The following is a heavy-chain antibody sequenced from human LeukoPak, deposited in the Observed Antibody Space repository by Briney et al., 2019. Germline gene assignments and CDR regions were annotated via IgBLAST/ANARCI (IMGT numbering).Heavy chain of an antibody. CDR3: ARQISSYSHFDY. V-gene: IGHV3-11*01. CDR1: GFTFSDYY. D-gene: IGHD2-15*01. Sequence: PGGSLRLSCAASGFTFSDYYMSWLRQATGKGLEWVSYISSSGSTLYYADSVKGRFTISRDNAKNSLYLQMNSLRAEDTAVYYCARQISSYSHFDYWGQGTLVTVSS. CDR2: ISSSGSTL. J-gene: IGHJ4*02.